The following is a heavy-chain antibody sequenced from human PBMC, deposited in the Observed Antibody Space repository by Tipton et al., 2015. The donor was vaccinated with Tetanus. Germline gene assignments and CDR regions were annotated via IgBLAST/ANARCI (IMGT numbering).Heavy chain of an antibody. CDR2: ISGSGGST. CDR3: AKKLGGSNPFDY. J-gene: IGHJ4*02. Sequence: QLVQSGGGLIQPGGSLRLSCEVSGFTFSSYAMSWVRQAPGKGLEWVSAISGSGGSTYYADSVKGRFTISRDNSKNTLSLQMNSLRAEDTAVYYCAKKLGGSNPFDYWGQGTLVSVSS. CDR1: GFTFSSYA. D-gene: IGHD3-16*01. V-gene: IGHV3-23*04.